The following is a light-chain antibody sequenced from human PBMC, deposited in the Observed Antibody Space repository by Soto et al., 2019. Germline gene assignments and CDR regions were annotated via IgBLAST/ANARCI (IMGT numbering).Light chain of an antibody. Sequence: DVVMTQSPLSLPVTLGQPASISCRSSQSLVYSDGYAYLSWFQQRPGQSPRRLIYKASNRDSGVPDRFSGSGSGTDFTLQINRVEAEDVGIYYGMQGTHWPPTFGRGTRVEI. J-gene: IGKJ1*01. V-gene: IGKV2-30*01. CDR3: MQGTHWPPT. CDR2: KAS. CDR1: QSLVYSDGYAY.